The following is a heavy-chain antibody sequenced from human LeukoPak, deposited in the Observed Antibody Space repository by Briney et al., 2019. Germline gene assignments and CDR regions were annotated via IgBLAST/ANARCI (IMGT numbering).Heavy chain of an antibody. V-gene: IGHV1-18*01. CDR2: ISAYNGNT. D-gene: IGHD2-21*02. CDR3: AKLRGDVVVTACAFYY. J-gene: IGHJ4*02. CDR1: GYTFTSYG. Sequence: ASVKVSCKASGYTFTSYGISWVRQAPGQGLEWMGWISAYNGNTNYAQKLQGRVTMTKDTSTTTAYTELRSLRSEDTAVYYCAKLRGDVVVTACAFYYWGQRTLVTVSS.